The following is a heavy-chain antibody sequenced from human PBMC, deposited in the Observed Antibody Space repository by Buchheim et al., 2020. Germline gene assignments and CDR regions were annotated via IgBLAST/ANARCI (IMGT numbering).Heavy chain of an antibody. CDR3: ARVPSLDIWGSYRHYYGMDV. V-gene: IGHV3-30*04. CDR2: ISYDGSNK. Sequence: QVQLVESGGGVVQPGRSLRLSCAASGFTFSSYAMHWVRQAPGKGLEWVAVISYDGSNKYYADSVKGRFTISRDNSKNTLYLQMNSLRAEDTAVYYCARVPSLDIWGSYRHYYGMDVWGQGTT. CDR1: GFTFSSYA. D-gene: IGHD3-16*02. J-gene: IGHJ6*02.